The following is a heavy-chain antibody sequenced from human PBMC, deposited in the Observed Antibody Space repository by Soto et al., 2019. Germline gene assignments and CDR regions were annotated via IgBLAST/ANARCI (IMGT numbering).Heavy chain of an antibody. Sequence: PGGSLRLSCAASGFTFSSYAMHWVRQAPGKGLEWVAVISYDGSNKYYADSVKGRFTISRDNSKNTLYLQMNSLRAEDTAVYYCARDRGRVGYSYGLRDDAFDIWGQGTMVTVSS. J-gene: IGHJ3*02. CDR3: ARDRGRVGYSYGLRDDAFDI. D-gene: IGHD5-18*01. CDR2: ISYDGSNK. V-gene: IGHV3-30-3*01. CDR1: GFTFSSYA.